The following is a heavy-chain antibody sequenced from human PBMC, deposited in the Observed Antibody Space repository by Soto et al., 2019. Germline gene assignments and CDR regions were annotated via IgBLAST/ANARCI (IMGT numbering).Heavy chain of an antibody. CDR1: GGSISSSSYY. J-gene: IGHJ6*03. Sequence: QLQLQESGPGLVKPSETLSLTCTVSGGSISSSSYYWGWIRQPPGKGLEWIGSIYYSGSTYYNPSIKSRVTISEDTSKNQFSLKLSSVTAADTAVYYCARISVGSGGYDPYDYYYMDVWGKGTTVTVSS. CDR3: ARISVGSGGYDPYDYYYMDV. V-gene: IGHV4-39*01. CDR2: IYYSGST. D-gene: IGHD3-10*01.